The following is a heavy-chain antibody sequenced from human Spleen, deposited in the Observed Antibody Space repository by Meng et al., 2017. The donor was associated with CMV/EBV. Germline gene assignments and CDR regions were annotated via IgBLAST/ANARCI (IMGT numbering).Heavy chain of an antibody. Sequence: SETLSLTCAVSGGSISSRNWWSWVRQPPGKGLEWIGEIYHSESPNYNPSLRSRVTISVDTSKNQFSLKLTSVTAADTAVYFCARETGWEFEGHDSFDLWGQGTMVTVSS. V-gene: IGHV4-4*02. J-gene: IGHJ3*01. CDR3: ARETGWEFEGHDSFDL. CDR2: IYHSESP. CDR1: GGSISSRNW. D-gene: IGHD1-26*01.